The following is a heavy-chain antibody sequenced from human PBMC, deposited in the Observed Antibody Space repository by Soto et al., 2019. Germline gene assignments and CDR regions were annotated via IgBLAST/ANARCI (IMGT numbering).Heavy chain of an antibody. CDR1: GDTFNNYT. Sequence: QVQLVQSGAEVKKPGSSVKVSCKASGDTFNNYTISWLRQAPGQGPEWMGGFIPIFRTPNYAQKFRDRVTITADYSTNTAYMELRSLRSDDTAVYYCARQGYCSGVSCSNNWFDPWGQGTLVTVSS. V-gene: IGHV1-69*01. J-gene: IGHJ5*02. D-gene: IGHD2-15*01. CDR2: FIPIFRTP. CDR3: ARQGYCSGVSCSNNWFDP.